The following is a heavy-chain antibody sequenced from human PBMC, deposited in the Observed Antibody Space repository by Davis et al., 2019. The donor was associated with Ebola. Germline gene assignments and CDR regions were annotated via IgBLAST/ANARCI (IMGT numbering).Heavy chain of an antibody. D-gene: IGHD6-19*01. V-gene: IGHV4-61*01. CDR3: ARDLGPVSGKGLDP. CDR2: IYYNGNI. J-gene: IGHJ5*02. Sequence: MPSEILSLTCTVSGGSVSSASYYWTWIRQPPGKGLEWIGYIYYNGNINYNPSLKSRVTISLDTSKNQFSLKLTSVTAADTAVYYCARDLGPVSGKGLDPWGQGTLVTVSS. CDR1: GGSVSSASYY.